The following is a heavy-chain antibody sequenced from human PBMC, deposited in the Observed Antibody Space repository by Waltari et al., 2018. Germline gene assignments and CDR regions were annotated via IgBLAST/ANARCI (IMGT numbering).Heavy chain of an antibody. V-gene: IGHV3-7*01. CDR1: GFTFSSYW. CDR3: ASTLSYYYYYYGMDV. Sequence: EVQLVESGGGLVQPGGSLRLSCAASGFTFSSYWMSWVRQAPGKGLEWVANIKQDGSEKYYVDSVKGRFTISRDNAKNSLYLQMNSLRAEDTAVYYCASTLSYYYYYYGMDVWGQGTTVTVSS. D-gene: IGHD1-26*01. J-gene: IGHJ6*02. CDR2: IKQDGSEK.